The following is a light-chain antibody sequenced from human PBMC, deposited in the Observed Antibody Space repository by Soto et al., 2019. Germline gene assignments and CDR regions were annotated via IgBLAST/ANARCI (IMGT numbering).Light chain of an antibody. CDR1: SGHNSYA. CDR3: QTWSTDIRV. V-gene: IGLV4-69*01. Sequence: QLVLTQPPSASASLGASVKLTCTLSSGHNSYAIAWHQQQPEKGPRYLMKLNSDGSHSKGDGIPDRFSGSSSGAERYLTISSLQSEDEADYYCQTWSTDIRVFGGGTKVT. CDR2: LNSDGSH. J-gene: IGLJ3*02.